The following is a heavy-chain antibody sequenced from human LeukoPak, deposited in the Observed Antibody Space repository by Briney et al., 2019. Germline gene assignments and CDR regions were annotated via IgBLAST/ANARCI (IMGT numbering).Heavy chain of an antibody. CDR3: VREPYCSGGSCYTSGFDC. CDR2: ISPGSSTI. D-gene: IGHD2-15*01. V-gene: IGHV3-48*02. Sequence: GGSLRLSCAVSGFTFSTKSMNWFRQAPGKGLEWVSYISPGSSTIYYADSVKGRFTISRDNARNSLYLQMNSLRDEDTAVYYCVREPYCSGGSCYTSGFDCWGQGTLVTVSS. CDR1: GFTFSTKS. J-gene: IGHJ4*02.